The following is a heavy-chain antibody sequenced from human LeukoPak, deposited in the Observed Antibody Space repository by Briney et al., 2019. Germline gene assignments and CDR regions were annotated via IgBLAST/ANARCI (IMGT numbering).Heavy chain of an antibody. CDR3: ARDPSNTSGWSPYFDY. J-gene: IGHJ4*02. CDR1: GYSFNKHG. Sequence: GASVKVSCKASGYSFNKHGITWVRQAPGQGLEWMGCISAYNGDTKYGQRFQGRVTLLTDTTASTAYMELRSLRSDDTAVYYCARDPSNTSGWSPYFDYWGQGALVTVSS. CDR2: ISAYNGDT. V-gene: IGHV1-18*04. D-gene: IGHD6-19*01.